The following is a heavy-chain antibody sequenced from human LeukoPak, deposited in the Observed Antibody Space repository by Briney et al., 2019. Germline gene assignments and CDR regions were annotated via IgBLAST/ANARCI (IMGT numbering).Heavy chain of an antibody. D-gene: IGHD2/OR15-2a*01. CDR1: GDSVSSTNGVA. CDR2: TYYRARCYN. V-gene: IGHV6-1*01. Sequence: SQTLSLTCAISGDSVSSTNGVAWNWIRQSPSRGLEWLGRTYYRARCYNDYAESVKSRITVNPDTSNNQFSLQLNSVTPEDTAVYYCARGKNNAFDYWGQGTLVTVSS. CDR3: ARGKNNAFDY. J-gene: IGHJ4*02.